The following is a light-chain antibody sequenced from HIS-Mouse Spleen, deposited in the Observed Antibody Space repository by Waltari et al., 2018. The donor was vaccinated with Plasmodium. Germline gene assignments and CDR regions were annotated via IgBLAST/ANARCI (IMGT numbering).Light chain of an antibody. J-gene: IGLJ2*01. V-gene: IGLV2-8*01. CDR2: EVS. Sequence: QSALTQPPSASGSPGQSVTISCTRTRSDVGGSNYVSWYQQHPGKAPKLMIYEVSKRPSGVPDRFSGSKSGNTASLTVSGLQAEDEADYYCSSYAGSNNLVFGGGTKLTVL. CDR3: SSYAGSNNLV. CDR1: RSDVGGSNY.